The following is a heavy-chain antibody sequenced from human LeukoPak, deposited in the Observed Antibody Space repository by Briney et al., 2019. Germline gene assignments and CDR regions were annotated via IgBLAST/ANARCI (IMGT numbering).Heavy chain of an antibody. J-gene: IGHJ2*01. Sequence: PSETLSLTCTVSGGSISSSSYYWGWIRQPPGKGLEWIGSIYYSGSTYYNPSLKSRVTISVDTSKNQFSLKLSSVTAADTAVYYCARLYIVVVPAAIRGQNWYFDLWGRGTLVTVSS. D-gene: IGHD2-2*02. V-gene: IGHV4-39*07. CDR3: ARLYIVVVPAAIRGQNWYFDL. CDR2: IYYSGST. CDR1: GGSISSSSYY.